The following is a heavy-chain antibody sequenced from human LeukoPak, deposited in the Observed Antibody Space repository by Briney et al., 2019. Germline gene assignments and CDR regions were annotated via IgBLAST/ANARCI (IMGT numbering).Heavy chain of an antibody. CDR2: ISSSSSYI. D-gene: IGHD6-13*01. V-gene: IGHV3-21*01. CDR3: ARASSIAAAGTAY. J-gene: IGHJ4*02. Sequence: GGSLRLSCAASGFTFSSYSMNWVRQAPGKGLEWVSSISSSSSYIYYADSVKGRFTISRDNAKNSLYLQMNSLRAEDTAVYYCARASSIAAAGTAYWGQGTLVTVSS. CDR1: GFTFSSYS.